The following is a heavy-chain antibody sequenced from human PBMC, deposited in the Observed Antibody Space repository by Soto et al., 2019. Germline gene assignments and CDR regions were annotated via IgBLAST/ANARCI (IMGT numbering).Heavy chain of an antibody. J-gene: IGHJ6*02. Sequence: GGSLRLSCAASGFTFSSYGMHWVRQAPGKGLEWVAVISYDGSNKYYADSVKGRFTISRDNSKNTLYLQMNSLRAEDTAVYYCAKDLTTVTTNYYYYGMDVWGQGTTVTVSS. CDR2: ISYDGSNK. D-gene: IGHD4-17*01. V-gene: IGHV3-30*18. CDR1: GFTFSSYG. CDR3: AKDLTTVTTNYYYYGMDV.